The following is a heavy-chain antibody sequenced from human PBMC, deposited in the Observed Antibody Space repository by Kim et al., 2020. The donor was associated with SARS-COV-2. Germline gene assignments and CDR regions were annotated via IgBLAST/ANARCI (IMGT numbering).Heavy chain of an antibody. J-gene: IGHJ6*02. Sequence: NPSLKGRVTISVDTSKNQFSLKLSSVTAADTAVYYCARGYPEIYYYGMDVWGQGTTVTVSS. D-gene: IGHD6-13*01. V-gene: IGHV4-39*01. CDR3: ARGYPEIYYYGMDV.